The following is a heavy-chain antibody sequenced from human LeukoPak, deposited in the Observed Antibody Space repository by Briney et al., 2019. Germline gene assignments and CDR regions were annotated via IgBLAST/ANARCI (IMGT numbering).Heavy chain of an antibody. J-gene: IGHJ5*02. CDR1: GGTFSSYA. V-gene: IGHV1-69*04. Sequence: SVKVSCKASGGTFSSYAISWVRQAPGQGLEWMGRIIPILGIANYAQKFQGRVTITADKSTSTAYMELSSLRSEDTAVYYCARGYYDSSGYLVPDWFDPWGQGTLVTVSS. D-gene: IGHD3-22*01. CDR2: IIPILGIA. CDR3: ARGYYDSSGYLVPDWFDP.